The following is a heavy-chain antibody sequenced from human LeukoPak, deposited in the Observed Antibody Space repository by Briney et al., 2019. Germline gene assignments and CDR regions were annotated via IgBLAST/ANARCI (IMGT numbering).Heavy chain of an antibody. CDR3: AGSGF. Sequence: GGSLRLSCAASGFTFNNYWMGWVRQAPGKGLEWVANIKQDGSEKHYVDSVKGRFTISRDNAENSLYLQMNSLRAEDTAVYYCAGSGFWGQGTLVTVSS. CDR1: GFTFNNYW. CDR2: IKQDGSEK. D-gene: IGHD6-25*01. V-gene: IGHV3-7*01. J-gene: IGHJ4*02.